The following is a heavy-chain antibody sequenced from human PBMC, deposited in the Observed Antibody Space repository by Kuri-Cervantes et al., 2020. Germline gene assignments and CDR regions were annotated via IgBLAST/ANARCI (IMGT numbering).Heavy chain of an antibody. CDR2: INHSGST. D-gene: IGHD5-12*01. CDR3: ARSGYVFLVFDY. V-gene: IGHV4-34*01. J-gene: IGHJ4*02. CDR1: GGSFSGYY. Sequence: SEILSLTCAVYGGSFSGYYWSWIRQPPGKGLEWIGEINHSGSTNYSPSLKSRVTISVDTSKNQFSLKLSSVTAADTAVYYCARSGYVFLVFDYWGQGTLVTVSS.